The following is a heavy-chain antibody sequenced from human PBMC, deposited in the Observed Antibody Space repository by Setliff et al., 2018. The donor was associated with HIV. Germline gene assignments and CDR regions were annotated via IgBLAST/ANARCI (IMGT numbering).Heavy chain of an antibody. CDR1: GGSFSGYY. J-gene: IGHJ6*02. CDR2: INHRGST. D-gene: IGHD2-21*02. V-gene: IGHV4-34*01. CDR3: ARALCGGDCYYYYYGMDV. Sequence: PSETLSLTCAVYGGSFSGYYWNWIRQPPGKGLEWIGEINHRGSTNYNPSLKSRVTISVDTSKNQFSLKLSSVTAADTAVYYCARALCGGDCYYYYYGMDVWGQGTTVTVSS.